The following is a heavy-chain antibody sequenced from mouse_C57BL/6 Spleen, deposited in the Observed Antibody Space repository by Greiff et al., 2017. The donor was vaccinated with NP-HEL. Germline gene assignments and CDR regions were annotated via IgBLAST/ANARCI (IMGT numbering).Heavy chain of an antibody. V-gene: IGHV3-8*01. D-gene: IGHD1-1*01. Sequence: DVQLVESGPGLAKPSQTLSLTCSVTGYSITSDYWNWIRKFPGNKLEYMGYISYSGSTYYNPSLKSRISITRDTSKNQYYLQLNSVTTEDTATYYCARSPSLLRYGFDVWGTGTTVTVSS. CDR2: ISYSGST. CDR3: ARSPSLLRYGFDV. J-gene: IGHJ1*03. CDR1: GYSITSDY.